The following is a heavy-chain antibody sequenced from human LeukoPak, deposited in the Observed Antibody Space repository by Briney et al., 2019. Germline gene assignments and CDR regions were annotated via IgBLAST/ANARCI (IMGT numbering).Heavy chain of an antibody. J-gene: IGHJ4*02. Sequence: SETLSLTCAVYGGSFSGYYWSWIRRPPGKGLEWIGEINHSGSTNYNPSLKSRVTISVDTSKNQFSLKLSSVTAADTAVYYCARRGRENYFDYWGQGTLVTVSS. V-gene: IGHV4-34*01. CDR1: GGSFSGYY. CDR2: INHSGST. CDR3: ARRGRENYFDY.